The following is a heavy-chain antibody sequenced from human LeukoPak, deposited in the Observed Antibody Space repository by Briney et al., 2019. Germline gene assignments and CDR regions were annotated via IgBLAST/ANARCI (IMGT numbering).Heavy chain of an antibody. CDR3: ASAYYDFWSGYQDYYGMDV. Sequence: SETLSLTCTVSGGSISSYYWSWIRQPAGKGLEWIGRIYTSGSTNYNPSLKSRVTISVDTSKNQFSLKLSSVTAADTAVYYCASAYYDFWSGYQDYYGMDVWGQGTTVTVSS. D-gene: IGHD3-3*01. J-gene: IGHJ6*02. CDR2: IYTSGST. V-gene: IGHV4-4*07. CDR1: GGSISSYY.